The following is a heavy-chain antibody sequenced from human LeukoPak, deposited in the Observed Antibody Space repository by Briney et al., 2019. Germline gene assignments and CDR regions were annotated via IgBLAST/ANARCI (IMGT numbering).Heavy chain of an antibody. CDR3: ARGSSDWIDRGPFDS. V-gene: IGHV5-51*01. CDR1: GYSFTRKW. CDR2: IWPGDPDT. Sequence: GESLKISCKASGYSFTRKWIGWVRQMPGKGLEWMGIIWPGDPDTRYSPSFQGQVTISADKSINTAYLQWSSLKASDTAMYFCARGSSDWIDRGPFDSWGQGTLVIVSS. D-gene: IGHD1-1*01. J-gene: IGHJ4*02.